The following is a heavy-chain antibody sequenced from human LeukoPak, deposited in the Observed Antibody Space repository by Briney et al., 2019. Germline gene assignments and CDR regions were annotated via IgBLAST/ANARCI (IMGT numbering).Heavy chain of an antibody. J-gene: IGHJ4*02. V-gene: IGHV3-74*01. Sequence: GGSLRLSCAASGFTFSSYWMHWVRQAPGKGLVWVSRINSDGSSTSYADSVKGRFTISRDNAKNTLYLQMNSLRAEDTAVYYCARVKDYYDSSGYYGYWGQGTPVTVSS. CDR3: ARVKDYYDSSGYYGY. D-gene: IGHD3-22*01. CDR2: INSDGSST. CDR1: GFTFSSYW.